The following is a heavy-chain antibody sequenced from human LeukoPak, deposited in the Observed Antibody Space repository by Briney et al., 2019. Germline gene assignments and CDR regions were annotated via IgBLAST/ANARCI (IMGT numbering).Heavy chain of an antibody. D-gene: IGHD6-6*01. V-gene: IGHV1-69*05. Sequence: SVKVSCKASGGTFSSYAISWVRQAPGQGLEWMGGIIPIFGTANYAQKFQGRVTITTDESTSTAYMELSSLRSEDTAVYYCARDMRQLVLGGRGNWFDPWGQGTLVTASS. CDR1: GGTFSSYA. CDR3: ARDMRQLVLGGRGNWFDP. J-gene: IGHJ5*02. CDR2: IIPIFGTA.